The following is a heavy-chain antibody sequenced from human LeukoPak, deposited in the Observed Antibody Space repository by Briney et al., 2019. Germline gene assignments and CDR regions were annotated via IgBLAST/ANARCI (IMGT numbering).Heavy chain of an antibody. Sequence: GASVKVSCKASGGTFSSYAISWVRQAPGQGLEWMGRIIPIFGTANYAQKFQGRVTITTDESTSTAYMELSSVRSEDTAVYYCARGGVEMATRDGVAFDIWGQGTMVTVSS. CDR1: GGTFSSYA. CDR3: ARGGVEMATRDGVAFDI. CDR2: IIPIFGTA. D-gene: IGHD5-24*01. V-gene: IGHV1-69*05. J-gene: IGHJ3*02.